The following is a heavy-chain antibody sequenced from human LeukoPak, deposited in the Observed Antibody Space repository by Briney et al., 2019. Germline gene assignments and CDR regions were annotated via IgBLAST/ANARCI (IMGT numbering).Heavy chain of an antibody. J-gene: IGHJ5*02. CDR1: GGTFSSYA. CDR2: IIPIFGTA. D-gene: IGHD6-19*01. V-gene: IGHV1-69*13. Sequence: SVKVSCKASGGTFSSYAISWVRQAPGQGLKWMGGIIPIFGTANYAQKFQGRVTITADESTSTAYMELSSLRSEDTAVYYCARDHSSGWYWFDPRGQGTLVTVSS. CDR3: ARDHSSGWYWFDP.